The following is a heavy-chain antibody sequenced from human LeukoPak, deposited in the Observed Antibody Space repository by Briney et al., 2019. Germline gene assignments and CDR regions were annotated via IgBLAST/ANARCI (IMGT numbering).Heavy chain of an antibody. D-gene: IGHD2-2*02. CDR1: GGSISSGSYY. J-gene: IGHJ4*02. CDR2: IYTSGST. V-gene: IGHV4-61*02. CDR3: ARYCSSTSCYIGIDY. Sequence: PSETLSLTCTVSGGSISSGSYYWSWTRQPAGKGLEWIGRIYTSGSTNYNPSLKSRVTISVDTSKNQFSLKLSSVTAADTAVYYCARYCSSTSCYIGIDYWGQGTLVTVSS.